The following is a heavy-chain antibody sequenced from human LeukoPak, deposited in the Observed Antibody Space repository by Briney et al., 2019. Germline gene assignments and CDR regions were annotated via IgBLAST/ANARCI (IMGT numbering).Heavy chain of an antibody. D-gene: IGHD3-16*01. V-gene: IGHV3-23*01. J-gene: IGHJ6*03. CDR1: GFTFSSYA. CDR2: ISGSGGST. CDR3: AARGSLRGYYYYYMDV. Sequence: QPGGSLRLSCAASGFTFSSYAMSWVRQAPGKGLEWVSAISGSGGSTYYADSVKGRVTISRDNSKNTLYLQMNSLRAEDTAVYYCAARGSLRGYYYYYMDVWGKGTTVTVSS.